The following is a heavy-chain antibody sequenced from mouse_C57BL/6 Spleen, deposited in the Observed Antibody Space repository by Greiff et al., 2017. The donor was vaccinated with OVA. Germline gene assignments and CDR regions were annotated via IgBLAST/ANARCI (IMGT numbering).Heavy chain of an antibody. CDR3: ARRGGAYEFAY. CDR2: IDPANGST. Sequence: EVMLVESVAELVRPGASVKLSCTASGFNIKKTYMHWVKQRPGQGLEWIGRIDPANGSTKYAPKFQGKATLTADTSSNTAYLELSSLASEDAAIYYCARRGGAYEFAYWGQGTLVTVSA. CDR1: GFNIKKTY. J-gene: IGHJ3*01. D-gene: IGHD2-13*01. V-gene: IGHV14-3*01.